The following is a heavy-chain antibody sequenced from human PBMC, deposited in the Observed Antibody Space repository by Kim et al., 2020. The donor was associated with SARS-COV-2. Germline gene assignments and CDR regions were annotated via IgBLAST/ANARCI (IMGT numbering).Heavy chain of an antibody. CDR2: INHSGST. CDR1: GGSFSGYY. J-gene: IGHJ4*02. Sequence: ETLSLTCAGYGGSFSGYYWSWIRQPPGKGLEWIGEINHSGSTNYNPSLKSRVTISVDTSKNQFYLKLSSVTAADTAVYYCAREGGTTRVPNTFDYWGQG. D-gene: IGHD1-7*01. CDR3: AREGGTTRVPNTFDY. V-gene: IGHV4-34*01.